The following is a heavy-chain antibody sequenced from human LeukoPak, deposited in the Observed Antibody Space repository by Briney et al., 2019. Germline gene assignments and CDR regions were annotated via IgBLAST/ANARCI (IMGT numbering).Heavy chain of an antibody. Sequence: GGSLRLSCAASGFTFSSYWMSWVRQAPGKGLEWVANIKEDGSEKYYVDSVKGRFTISRDNSKNTLYLQMNSLRAEDTAVYYCARENDYGDYGYWGQGTLVTVSS. J-gene: IGHJ4*02. CDR2: IKEDGSEK. CDR3: ARENDYGDYGY. CDR1: GFTFSSYW. D-gene: IGHD4-17*01. V-gene: IGHV3-7*03.